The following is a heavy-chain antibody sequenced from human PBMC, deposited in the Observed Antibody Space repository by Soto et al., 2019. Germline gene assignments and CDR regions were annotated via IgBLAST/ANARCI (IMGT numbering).Heavy chain of an antibody. CDR1: GYTFTSYA. V-gene: IGHV1-3*01. J-gene: IGHJ6*02. Sequence: ASVKVSCKASGYTFTSYAMHWVRQAPGQRLEWMGWINAGNGNTKYSQKFQGRVTITRDTSASTAYMELSSLRSEDTAVYYCARIKLLWFGEQIYHYYGMDVWGQGTTVTVSS. CDR3: ARIKLLWFGEQIYHYYGMDV. D-gene: IGHD3-10*01. CDR2: INAGNGNT.